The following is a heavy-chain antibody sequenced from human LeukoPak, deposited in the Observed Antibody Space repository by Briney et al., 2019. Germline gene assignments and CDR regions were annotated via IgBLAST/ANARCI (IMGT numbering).Heavy chain of an antibody. J-gene: IGHJ4*02. Sequence: GGSLRLSCASSRFTVSGNYMTWVRQAPGKGLEWVSYISPSSNNIHYADSVKGRFTISRDNAKSSLFLQMHSLRDEDTAVYYCARGEKSGDYWGQGTLVTVSS. CDR2: ISPSSNNI. CDR3: ARGEKSGDY. V-gene: IGHV3-48*02. CDR1: RFTVSGNY. D-gene: IGHD5-24*01.